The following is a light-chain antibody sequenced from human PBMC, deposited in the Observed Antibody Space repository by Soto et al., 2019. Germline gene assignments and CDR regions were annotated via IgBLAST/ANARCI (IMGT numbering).Light chain of an antibody. CDR2: EVS. Sequence: QSALTQPASVSGSPGQSITISCTGTSSDIGGYNYVSWYEHHPGKAPKLMIYEVSNRPSGVSNRFSGSKSGNTASLTISGLQAEDEADYYCTSYTSSNTVVVGCGTNLTVL. CDR1: SSDIGGYNY. J-gene: IGLJ2*01. V-gene: IGLV2-14*01. CDR3: TSYTSSNTVV.